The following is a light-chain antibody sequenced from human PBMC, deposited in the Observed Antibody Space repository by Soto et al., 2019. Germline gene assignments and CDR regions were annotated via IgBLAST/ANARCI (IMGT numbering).Light chain of an antibody. V-gene: IGLV2-14*01. Sequence: QSALTQPASVSGSPGQSITNSCTGTSSDVGGSNYVSWYQQHPGKAPKLMIYDVSNRPSGVSNRFSGSKSGNTASLTISGLQAEDEADYYCSSYTSSSTLYVFGTGTKVTVL. J-gene: IGLJ1*01. CDR1: SSDVGGSNY. CDR2: DVS. CDR3: SSYTSSSTLYV.